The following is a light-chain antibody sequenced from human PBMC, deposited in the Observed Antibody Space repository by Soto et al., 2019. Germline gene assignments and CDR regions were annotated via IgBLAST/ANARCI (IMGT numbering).Light chain of an antibody. V-gene: IGKV3-11*01. Sequence: EIVLTQSPATLSLSPGERATLSCRASQSVSSSLAWYQQKPGQAPRLLIYDASNRATGIPARFSGSGSGTEFTLTISSLEPEDFAVYSCQQGGNWPFTFGGGTKVEVK. CDR3: QQGGNWPFT. CDR1: QSVSSS. CDR2: DAS. J-gene: IGKJ4*01.